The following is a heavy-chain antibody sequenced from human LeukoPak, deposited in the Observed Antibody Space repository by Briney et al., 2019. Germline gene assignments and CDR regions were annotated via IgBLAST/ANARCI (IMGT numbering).Heavy chain of an antibody. CDR3: ASPGSIVVVPAAIFTYYFDY. V-gene: IGHV3-21*01. J-gene: IGHJ4*02. CDR1: GFTFSSYS. CDR2: ISSSSSYI. Sequence: GGSLRLSCAASGFTFSSYSMNWVRQAPGKGLEWVSSISSSSSYIYYADSVKGRFTISRDNAKNSLYLRMNSLRAEDTAVYYCASPGSIVVVPAAIFTYYFDYWGQGTLVTVSS. D-gene: IGHD2-2*02.